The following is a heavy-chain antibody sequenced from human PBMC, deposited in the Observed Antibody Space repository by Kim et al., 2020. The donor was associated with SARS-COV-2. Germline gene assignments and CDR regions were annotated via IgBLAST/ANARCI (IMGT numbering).Heavy chain of an antibody. CDR1: GYTFTNYY. CDR2: INPSGNNT. Sequence: SVKVSCKASGYTFTNYYMHWVRQAPGQGLEWMGIINPSGNNTSYAQKFQGRVTMTRDTSTSTVYMEFSSLRSEDTALYYCARTGSGSSVRADYWGQGTLVTVSS. CDR3: ARTGSGSSVRADY. D-gene: IGHD1-1*01. V-gene: IGHV1-46*01. J-gene: IGHJ4*02.